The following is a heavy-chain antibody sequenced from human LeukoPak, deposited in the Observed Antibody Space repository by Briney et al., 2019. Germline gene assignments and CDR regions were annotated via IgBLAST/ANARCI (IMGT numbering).Heavy chain of an antibody. Sequence: GGSLRLSCAAAGFTFSSYWMHWVRQAPGKGLVWVSRINGGGSSTSYADSVKGRFTMSRDNAKNTLYLQMDRLRAEDTAVYYCAREDGNWFDPWGQGTLVTVSS. CDR1: GFTFSSYW. CDR3: AREDGNWFDP. J-gene: IGHJ5*02. D-gene: IGHD2-8*01. CDR2: INGGGSST. V-gene: IGHV3-74*01.